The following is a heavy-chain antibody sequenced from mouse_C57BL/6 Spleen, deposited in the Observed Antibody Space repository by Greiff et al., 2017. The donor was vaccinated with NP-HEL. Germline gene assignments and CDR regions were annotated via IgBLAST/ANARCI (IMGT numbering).Heavy chain of an antibody. V-gene: IGHV1-69*01. CDR2: IDPSDSYT. D-gene: IGHD1-1*01. Sequence: VQLQQPGAELVMPGASVKLSCKASGYTFTSYWMHWVKQRPGQGLEWIGEIDPSDSYTNYNQKFKGKSTLTVDKSSSTAYMQLSSLTSEDSAVYYCARRGVVAKYYYAMDYWGQGTSVTVSS. J-gene: IGHJ4*01. CDR1: GYTFTSYW. CDR3: ARRGVVAKYYYAMDY.